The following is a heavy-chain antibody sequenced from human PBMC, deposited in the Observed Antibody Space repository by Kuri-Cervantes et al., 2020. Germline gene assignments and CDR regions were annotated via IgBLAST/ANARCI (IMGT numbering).Heavy chain of an antibody. CDR1: GGSISSNNHY. CDR2: IYYSGST. J-gene: IGHJ6*03. V-gene: IGHV4-39*01. Sequence: SETLSLTCTVSGGSISSNNHYWGWIRQLPGKGLEWIGSIYYSGSTYYNPSLKSRVTISVDTSKNQFSLKLSSVTAADTAVYYCARQIYYYDSSGYYVSFYYYYYMDVWGKGTTVTVSS. CDR3: ARQIYYYDSSGYYVSFYYYYYMDV. D-gene: IGHD3-22*01.